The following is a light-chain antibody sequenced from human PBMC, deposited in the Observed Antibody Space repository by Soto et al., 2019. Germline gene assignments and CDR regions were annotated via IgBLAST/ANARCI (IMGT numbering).Light chain of an antibody. CDR2: EVS. Sequence: QSVITEHITAPTSALLAMAIIFTLIISQERGYNYVSWYQQHPGKAPKLMIYEVSNRPSGVSNRFSGSKSGNTASLTISGLQAEDETDYYCSSYTSSSTPSYVFGTGTKVTVL. J-gene: IGLJ1*01. CDR1: ISQERGYNY. V-gene: IGLV2-14*01. CDR3: SSYTSSSTPSYV.